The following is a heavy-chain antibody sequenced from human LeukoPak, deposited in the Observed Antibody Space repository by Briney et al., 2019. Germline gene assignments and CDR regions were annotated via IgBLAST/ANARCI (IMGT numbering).Heavy chain of an antibody. D-gene: IGHD5-18*01. Sequence: SETLSLTCTVSGGSVSSGSYYWSWIRQPPGKGLEWIGYIYNSGSTNYNPSLKSRVTISADTSKNQFSLKLSSVTAADTAVYYCARFYSYSLYYFDYWGQGTLVTVSS. J-gene: IGHJ4*02. CDR1: GGSVSSGSYY. V-gene: IGHV4-61*01. CDR2: IYNSGST. CDR3: ARFYSYSLYYFDY.